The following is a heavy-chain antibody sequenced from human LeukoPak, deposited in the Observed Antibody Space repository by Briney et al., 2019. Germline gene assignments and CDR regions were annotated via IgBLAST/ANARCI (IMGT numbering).Heavy chain of an antibody. J-gene: IGHJ4*02. CDR3: AREEEQWLVLDY. D-gene: IGHD6-19*01. CDR2: ISSSSSYI. Sequence: GGSLRLSCAASGFTFSSYSMNWVRQAPGKGLEWVSSISSSSSYIYYADSVKGRFTISRDNAKNSLYLQMNSLRAEDTAVYYCAREEEQWLVLDYWGQGTLVTVSS. V-gene: IGHV3-21*01. CDR1: GFTFSSYS.